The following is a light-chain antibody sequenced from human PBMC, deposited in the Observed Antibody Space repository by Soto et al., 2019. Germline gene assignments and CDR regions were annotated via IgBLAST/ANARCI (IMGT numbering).Light chain of an antibody. CDR1: QSVRNN. CDR2: AVS. Sequence: EIVMTQSPVTLSVSPGEGATLFCRASQSVRNNLAWYQQKPGLAPRLLIYAVSTRATGVPARFSGNGSETAFTPTISGLQSDDFALYYCQQYNKWPPWTFGQGTKVEIK. V-gene: IGKV3-15*01. J-gene: IGKJ1*01. CDR3: QQYNKWPPWT.